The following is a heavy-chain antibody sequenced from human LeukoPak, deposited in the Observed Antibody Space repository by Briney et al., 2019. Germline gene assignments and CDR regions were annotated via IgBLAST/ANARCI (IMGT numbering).Heavy chain of an antibody. J-gene: IGHJ4*02. D-gene: IGHD3-10*01. CDR3: ARDSTYYYASGSSGPHYFDY. CDR1: GFTFSTYV. CDR2: ISYDGSNT. V-gene: IGHV3-30*01. Sequence: GGSLRLSCAASGFTFSTYVMHWVRQAPGKGLEWVAVISYDGSNTYYADSVKGRFTISRDNSKNTLYLQLNSLRAEDTAVYYCARDSTYYYASGSSGPHYFDYWGQGTLVTVSS.